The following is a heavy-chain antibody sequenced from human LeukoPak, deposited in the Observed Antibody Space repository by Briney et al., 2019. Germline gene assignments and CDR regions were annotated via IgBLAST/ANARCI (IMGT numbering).Heavy chain of an antibody. J-gene: IGHJ6*03. Sequence: GGSLRLSCAASGFTFDDYAMHWVRQAPGKGLEWVSGISWNSGSIGYADSVKGRFTISRDNAKNSLYLHMNSLRTEDTAVYYCVRTFQGSWPYYYSYMDVWGKGTTVIVSS. D-gene: IGHD6-13*01. CDR2: ISWNSGSI. CDR3: VRTFQGSWPYYYSYMDV. CDR1: GFTFDDYA. V-gene: IGHV3-9*01.